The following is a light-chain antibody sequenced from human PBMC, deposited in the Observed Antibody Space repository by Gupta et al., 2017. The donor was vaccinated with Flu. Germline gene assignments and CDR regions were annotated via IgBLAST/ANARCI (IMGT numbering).Light chain of an antibody. V-gene: IGLV2-14*03. CDR2: EVN. J-gene: IGLJ3*02. Sequence: SSDIGGYPYVAWYRKDQDKAPKLMSYEVNNRRSGVSSRFSGSKSGNTASLTIAGLQAEDEAGYYCSSYTVTTTLWVFGGGTKRTVL. CDR1: SSDIGGYPY. CDR3: SSYTVTTTLWV.